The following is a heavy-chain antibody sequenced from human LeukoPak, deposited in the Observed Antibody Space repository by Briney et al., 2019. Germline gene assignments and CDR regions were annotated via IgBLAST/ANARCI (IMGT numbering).Heavy chain of an antibody. CDR1: GFTFSSYW. J-gene: IGHJ4*02. V-gene: IGHV4-39*07. CDR2: IYYSGST. D-gene: IGHD6-19*01. CDR3: ARARRQWLVGANIRGDNPPYYYDY. Sequence: GSLRLSCAASGFTFSSYWMHWIRQPPGKGLEWIGNIYYSGSTYYNPSLKSRVTISVDTSKNQFSLKLSSVTAADTAFYYCARARRQWLVGANIRGDNPPYYYDYWGQGTLVTVSS.